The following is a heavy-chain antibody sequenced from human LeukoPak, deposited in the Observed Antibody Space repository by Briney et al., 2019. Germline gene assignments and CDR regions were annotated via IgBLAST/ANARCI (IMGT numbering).Heavy chain of an antibody. D-gene: IGHD3-10*01. CDR3: ARHVRSTTITMVRGVYFDY. Sequence: SETLSLTCTVSGGSISSSSYYWGWIRQPPGKGLEWIGSIYYSGSTYYNPSLKSRVTISVDTSKNQFSLKLSSVTAADTAVYYCARHVRSTTITMVRGVYFDYWGQGTLVTVSS. V-gene: IGHV4-39*01. J-gene: IGHJ4*02. CDR1: GGSISSSSYY. CDR2: IYYSGST.